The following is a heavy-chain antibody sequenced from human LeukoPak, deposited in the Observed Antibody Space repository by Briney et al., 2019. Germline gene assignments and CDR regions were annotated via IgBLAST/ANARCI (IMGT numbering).Heavy chain of an antibody. CDR1: GFTFSNFG. V-gene: IGHV3-23*01. J-gene: IGHJ4*02. CDR2: ISGSGGST. CDR3: AKVSWRLRLGELSLFGTFYFDY. D-gene: IGHD3-16*02. Sequence: GGSLRLSCAASGFTFSNFGMSWVRQAPGKGLEWVSAISGSGGSTYYADSVKGRFTISRDNSKNTLYLQMNSLTAEDTAVNYCAKVSWRLRLGELSLFGTFYFDYWGQGTLVTVSS.